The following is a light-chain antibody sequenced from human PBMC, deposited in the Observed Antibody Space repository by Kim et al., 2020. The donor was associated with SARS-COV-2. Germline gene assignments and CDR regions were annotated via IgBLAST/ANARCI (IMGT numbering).Light chain of an antibody. Sequence: QSVLTQPPSASAAPGQKVTISCSGDTSNIENNFVSWYQQLPGTAPQLIIYDNNKRPSGIPDRFSGSKSGASATLAITGVQTGDEADYYCAIWNSGLSEGVFGGGTKVTVL. CDR3: AIWNSGLSEGV. CDR1: TSNIENNF. V-gene: IGLV1-51*01. J-gene: IGLJ3*02. CDR2: DNN.